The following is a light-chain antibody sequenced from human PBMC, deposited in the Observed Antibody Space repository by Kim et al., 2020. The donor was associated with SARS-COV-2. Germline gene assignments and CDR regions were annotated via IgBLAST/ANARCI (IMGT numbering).Light chain of an antibody. Sequence: EIVMTQSPTTLSVSPGEGATLSCRASPSVSTNLAWYQQKPGQAPRLLIYGASIRATGIPARFSGSGSGTEFTLTISSLQSEDFAVFYCQQYNNWPYTFGQGTKVDIK. CDR1: PSVSTN. CDR2: GAS. J-gene: IGKJ2*01. V-gene: IGKV3-15*01. CDR3: QQYNNWPYT.